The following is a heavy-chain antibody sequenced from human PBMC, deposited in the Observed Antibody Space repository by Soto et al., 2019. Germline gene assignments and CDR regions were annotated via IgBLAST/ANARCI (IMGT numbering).Heavy chain of an antibody. D-gene: IGHD6-19*01. CDR3: AREPGIAVADLSV. V-gene: IGHV4-4*02. CDR1: GGSISSSNW. J-gene: IGHJ4*02. CDR2: IYHSGST. Sequence: SETLSLTCAVSGGSISSSNWWSWVRQPPGKGLEWIGEIYHSGSTNYNPSLKSRVTIPVDKSKNQFSLKLSSVTAADTAVYYCAREPGIAVADLSVWGQGTLVTVSS.